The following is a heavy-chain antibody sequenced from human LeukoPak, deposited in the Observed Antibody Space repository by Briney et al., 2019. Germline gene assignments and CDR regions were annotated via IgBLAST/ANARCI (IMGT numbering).Heavy chain of an antibody. CDR3: ARGREKLERLGY. CDR1: GGTFSSYA. V-gene: IGHV1-69*05. J-gene: IGHJ4*02. CDR2: IIPIFGTA. Sequence: SVKDSCKASGGTFSSYAISWVRQAPGQGLEWMGGIIPIFGTANYAQKFQGRVTITTDESTSTAYMELSSLRSEDTAVYYCARGREKLERLGYWGQGTLVTVSS. D-gene: IGHD1-1*01.